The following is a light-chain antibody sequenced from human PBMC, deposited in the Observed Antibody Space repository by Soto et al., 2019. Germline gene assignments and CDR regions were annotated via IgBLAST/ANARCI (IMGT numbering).Light chain of an antibody. CDR2: AAS. Sequence: DILLTQSPSFLSLSVGDRVTITCRASQSVSSFLAWHQHKPGKAPNLLIYAASTLPSGVPSRFSGSGSGTELTLTILSPQAVDFSTYYRQHLRSHPHTFGQGTKLEIK. V-gene: IGKV1-9*01. J-gene: IGKJ1*01. CDR3: QHLRSHPHT. CDR1: QSVSSF.